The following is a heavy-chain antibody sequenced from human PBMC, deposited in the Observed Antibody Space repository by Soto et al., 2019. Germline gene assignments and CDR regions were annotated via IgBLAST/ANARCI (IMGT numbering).Heavy chain of an antibody. Sequence: QLQLQESGPGLVKPSETLSLTCTVSGGSISSSSYYWGWIRQPPGKGLEWIGSIYYSGSAYYNPSLKSRVTISVDTSKNQFSLKLSSVTAADTAVYYCPRLGGQDGDYEGNGDYWGQGNLVTVSS. CDR2: IYYSGSA. D-gene: IGHD4-17*01. CDR1: GGSISSSSYY. V-gene: IGHV4-39*01. J-gene: IGHJ4*02. CDR3: PRLGGQDGDYEGNGDY.